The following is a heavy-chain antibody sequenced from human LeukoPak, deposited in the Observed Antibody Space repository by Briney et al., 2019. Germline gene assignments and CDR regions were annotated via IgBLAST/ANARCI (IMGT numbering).Heavy chain of an antibody. CDR3: VVHSATSCY. CDR2: ITTSGTSA. J-gene: IGHJ4*02. Sequence: GRSLRLSCATSGFTFSSYGMNWVRQAPGKGLEWISYITTSGTSAYYADSVKGRFTISRDNGKTALSLQMSSLRAEDTAVYYCVVHSATSCYWGQGTLVTVSS. CDR1: GFTFSSYG. V-gene: IGHV3-48*03. D-gene: IGHD1-26*01.